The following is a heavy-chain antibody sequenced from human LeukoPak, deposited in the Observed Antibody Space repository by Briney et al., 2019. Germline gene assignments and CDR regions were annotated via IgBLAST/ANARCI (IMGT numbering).Heavy chain of an antibody. J-gene: IGHJ5*02. CDR2: IYHSGNT. D-gene: IGHD3-9*01. Sequence: SETLSLTCTVSGYSMTSGYYWGWIRQPPGKGLEWIGTIYHSGNTYYNPSLRSRITILVDTSKNQFSLNVRSVMAADTAVYYCARVPGVYYDILTGYGSGWFDPWGQGTLVTVTT. CDR1: GYSMTSGYY. CDR3: ARVPGVYYDILTGYGSGWFDP. V-gene: IGHV4-38-2*02.